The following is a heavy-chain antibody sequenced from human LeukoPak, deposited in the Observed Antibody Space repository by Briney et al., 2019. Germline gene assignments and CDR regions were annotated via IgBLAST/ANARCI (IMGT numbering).Heavy chain of an antibody. CDR3: AKVGGIVLAVYYYMDV. V-gene: IGHV3-30*02. CDR1: GFTFSSYA. CDR2: IRFDGSNT. D-gene: IGHD6-19*01. J-gene: IGHJ6*03. Sequence: GGSLRLSCAASGFTFSSYAMLWVRQAPGKGLEWVAFIRFDGSNTHYGDSVKGRFTISRDNSKNTLYLQMNSLRVEDTAVYYCAKVGGIVLAVYYYMDVWGKGTTVTVS.